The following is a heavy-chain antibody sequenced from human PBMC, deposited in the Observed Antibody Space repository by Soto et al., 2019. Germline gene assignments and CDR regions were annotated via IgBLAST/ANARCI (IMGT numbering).Heavy chain of an antibody. CDR3: VRVGGSDGDYPNFDS. D-gene: IGHD4-17*01. CDR2: LYYTGST. V-gene: IGHV4-59*13. CDR1: GGSIIPYY. J-gene: IGHJ4*02. Sequence: QVQLQESGPVLVTPSATLSLTFTVSGGSIIPYYWSWIRQPPGKGLEWIGYLYYTGSTKYHPSIKSRVNISVGTSNYQFFLRRTSVTSAATAVYYCVRVGGSDGDYPNFDSWGQGTQVTVSS.